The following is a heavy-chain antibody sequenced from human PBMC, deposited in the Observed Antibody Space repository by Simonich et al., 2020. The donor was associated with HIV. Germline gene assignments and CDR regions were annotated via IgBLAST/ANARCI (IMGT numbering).Heavy chain of an antibody. CDR2: INSSSSYI. D-gene: IGHD2-2*01. CDR3: ARDGRKGSSTSCSDY. J-gene: IGHJ4*02. CDR1: GFTFSSYS. V-gene: IGHV3-21*01. Sequence: EVQLVESGGGLVKPGGSLRLSCAASGFTFSSYSINWVRQAPGKWLEWISSINSSSSYISYADSVKGRFTISRDNAKNSLYLQRNSLRAEDTAVYYCARDGRKGSSTSCSDYWGQGTLVTVSS.